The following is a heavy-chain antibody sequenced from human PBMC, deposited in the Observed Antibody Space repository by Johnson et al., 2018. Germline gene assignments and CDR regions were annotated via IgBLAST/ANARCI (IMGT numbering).Heavy chain of an antibody. J-gene: IGHJ3*01. CDR1: GFTFNKAW. CDR2: IKSNTDGGTT. Sequence: LVQSGGGLVKPGGSLRLSCAASGFTFNKAWMNWVRQAPGKGLEWVGRIKSNTDGGTTDYAAPVKGRFTISRDDSKNTVFLQMNSPKTEDTAVYYCTTAPYIGACFGSAFDVGGEGTMVTVSS. D-gene: IGHD3-10*01. CDR3: TTAPYIGACFGSAFDV. V-gene: IGHV3-15*07.